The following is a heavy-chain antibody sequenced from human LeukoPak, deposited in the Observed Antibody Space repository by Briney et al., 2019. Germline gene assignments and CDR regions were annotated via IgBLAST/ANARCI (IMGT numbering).Heavy chain of an antibody. CDR1: GFTFSSYA. V-gene: IGHV3-23*01. J-gene: IGHJ6*02. D-gene: IGHD2-2*01. CDR3: AKDSIVVVPAAHKTYYYYYGMDV. CDR2: ISGSGGST. Sequence: GGSLRLSCAASGFTFSSYAMSWVRQAPGKGLEWVSAISGSGGSTYYADSVKGRFTISRDNSKNTLYLQMNSLRAEDTAVYYCAKDSIVVVPAAHKTYYYYYGMDVWGQGTTVTVSS.